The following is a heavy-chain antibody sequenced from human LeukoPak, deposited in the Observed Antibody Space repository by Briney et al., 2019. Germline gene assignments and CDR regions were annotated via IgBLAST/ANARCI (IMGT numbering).Heavy chain of an antibody. V-gene: IGHV3-48*03. CDR1: GFTFSSYE. D-gene: IGHD6-13*01. J-gene: IGHJ6*02. Sequence: PGGSLRLSCAASGFTFSSYEMNWVRQAPGKGLEWVSYISSSGSTIYYAGSVKGRFTISRDNAKNSLYLQMNSLRAEDTAVYYCARENGVAAAGYYYYGMDVWGQGTTVTVSS. CDR3: ARENGVAAAGYYYYGMDV. CDR2: ISSSGSTI.